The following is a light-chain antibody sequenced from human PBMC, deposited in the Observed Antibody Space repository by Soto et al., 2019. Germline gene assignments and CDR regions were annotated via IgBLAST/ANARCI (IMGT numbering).Light chain of an antibody. CDR1: QRISQY. J-gene: IGKJ1*01. Sequence: IQMTESPCSRSASVGGGGTITCLASQRISQYLNWYQQKLGKAATILIYTPSSFHSGVPSRFSGSGSGTDFTLTISSLQPEDFATYYCLQDYNYPRTFGQGPKV. V-gene: IGKV1-6*01. CDR3: LQDYNYPRT. CDR2: TPS.